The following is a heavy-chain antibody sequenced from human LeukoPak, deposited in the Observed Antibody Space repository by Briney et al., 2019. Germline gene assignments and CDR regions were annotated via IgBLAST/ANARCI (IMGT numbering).Heavy chain of an antibody. CDR2: VYPGDSES. CDR3: ARHYYDTSGYFDY. J-gene: IGHJ4*02. CDR1: GYSFSTYW. Sequence: GESLKISCKGSGYSFSTYWIAWVRQIPGKGLELMGIVYPGDSESRYSPSFQGQVTMSADKSINTAYLQWSSLKASDTAMYYCARHYYDTSGYFDYWGQGALVTVSS. V-gene: IGHV5-51*01. D-gene: IGHD3-22*01.